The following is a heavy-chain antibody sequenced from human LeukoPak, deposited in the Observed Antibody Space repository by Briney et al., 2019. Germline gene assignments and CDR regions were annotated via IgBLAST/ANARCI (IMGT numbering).Heavy chain of an antibody. J-gene: IGHJ4*02. D-gene: IGHD2-15*01. Sequence: PSETLSLTCTVSGGSISSYYWSWIRQPAGKGLEWIGRIYTSGSTNYNPSLKSRVTMSVDTSKNQFSLKLGSVTAADTAVYYCARDSPVGYCSGGSCYPFDYWGQGTLVTVSS. V-gene: IGHV4-4*07. CDR1: GGSISSYY. CDR2: IYTSGST. CDR3: ARDSPVGYCSGGSCYPFDY.